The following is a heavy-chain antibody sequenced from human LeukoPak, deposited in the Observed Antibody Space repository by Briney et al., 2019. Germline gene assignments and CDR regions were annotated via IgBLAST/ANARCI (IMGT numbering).Heavy chain of an antibody. Sequence: GGSLRLSCEASGFSLSSYWMHWVRQAPGEGPVWVSLIRSDGTTTSYADSVKGRFTISRDTAKNTVYLQMNSLRAEDTAVYYCAKATRFLEGFDYWGQGTLVTVSS. CDR1: GFSLSSYW. J-gene: IGHJ4*02. CDR2: IRSDGTTT. CDR3: AKATRFLEGFDY. D-gene: IGHD3-3*01. V-gene: IGHV3-74*01.